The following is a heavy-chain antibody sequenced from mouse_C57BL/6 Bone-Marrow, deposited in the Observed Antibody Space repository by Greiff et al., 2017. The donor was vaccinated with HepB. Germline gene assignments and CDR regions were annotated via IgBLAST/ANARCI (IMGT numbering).Heavy chain of an antibody. D-gene: IGHD1-1*01. CDR2: ISSGGSYT. J-gene: IGHJ4*01. Sequence: EVQLVESGGDLVKPGGSLKLSCAASGFPFSSYGMSWVRQTPDKRLEWVATISSGGSYTYYPDSVKGRFTISRDNAKNTLYLQMSSLKSEDTAMYYCARQGYYGSSPYYYAMDYWGQGTSVTVSS. CDR1: GFPFSSYG. V-gene: IGHV5-6*01. CDR3: ARQGYYGSSPYYYAMDY.